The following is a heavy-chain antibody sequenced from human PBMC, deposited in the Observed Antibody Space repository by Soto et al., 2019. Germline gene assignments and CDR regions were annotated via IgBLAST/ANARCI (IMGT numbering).Heavy chain of an antibody. CDR2: ISYDGSNK. J-gene: IGHJ6*01. CDR3: AKSLSYCSGGSCYNYYYGMDV. D-gene: IGHD2-15*01. V-gene: IGHV3-30*18. Sequence: QVQLVESGGGVVQPGRSLRLSCAASGFTFSSYGMHWVRQAPGKGLEWVAVISYDGSNKYYADSVKGRFTISRDNSKNTLYLQMNSLRAEDTAVYYCAKSLSYCSGGSCYNYYYGMDVW. CDR1: GFTFSSYG.